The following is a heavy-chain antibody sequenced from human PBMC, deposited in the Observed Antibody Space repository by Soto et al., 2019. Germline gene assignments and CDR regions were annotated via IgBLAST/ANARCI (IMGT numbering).Heavy chain of an antibody. D-gene: IGHD1-1*01. J-gene: IGHJ5*02. V-gene: IGHV4-31*03. CDR2: IFYSGSA. CDR1: GGSFHTAAYY. CDR3: ARTLRTGVLKVAS. Sequence: LSLTCNVTGGSFHTAAYYWSWIRQVPGKGLEWIGSIFYSGSAYYHPSLKSRASISVDRSKNQFSLKVNSVTAADTAVYYCARTLRTGVLKVASWGQGTLVTV.